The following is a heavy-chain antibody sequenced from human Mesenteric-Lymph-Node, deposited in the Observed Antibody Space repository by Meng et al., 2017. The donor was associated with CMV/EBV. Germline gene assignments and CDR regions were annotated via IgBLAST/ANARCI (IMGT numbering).Heavy chain of an antibody. Sequence: GSLRLSCGVSGGPISSSNCWNRVRQPPGKGLEGIGEIYHSGSTNYNPPLKSRVTISVDKSKNQFSLKVTSVTAAGTAVYYCAHNGRYCLEYWGQGILVTVSS. CDR1: GGPISSSNC. CDR3: AHNGRYCLEY. J-gene: IGHJ4*02. D-gene: IGHD2-21*02. CDR2: IYHSGST. V-gene: IGHV4-4*02.